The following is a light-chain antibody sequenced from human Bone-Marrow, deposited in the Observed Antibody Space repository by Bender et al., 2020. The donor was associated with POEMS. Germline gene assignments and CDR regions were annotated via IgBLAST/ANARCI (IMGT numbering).Light chain of an antibody. CDR3: SSYASQNIGL. Sequence: QSARTQPRSVSGPPGQSVTISSTGTSSDFGDSMLVSWFRQHPGKAPKPILYYVPRPPGVAARRSACTKCSTAAYVTISVLQDEDAAYYCCSSYASQNIGLFGGGTKLTVL. J-gene: IGLJ3*02. CDR1: SSDFGDSML. V-gene: IGLV2-11*01. CDR2: YVP.